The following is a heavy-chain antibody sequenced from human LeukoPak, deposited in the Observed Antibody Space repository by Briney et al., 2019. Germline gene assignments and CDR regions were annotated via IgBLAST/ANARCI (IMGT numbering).Heavy chain of an antibody. J-gene: IGHJ3*02. V-gene: IGHV1-69*13. D-gene: IGHD2-2*01. CDR1: GGTLSSYA. Sequence: SVKVSCKASGGTLSSYAISWVRQAPGQGLEWMGGIIPIFGTANYAQKFQGRVTITADESTSTAYMELSSLRSEDTAVYYCARGYCSSTSCPRPDAFDIWGQGTMVTVSS. CDR2: IIPIFGTA. CDR3: ARGYCSSTSCPRPDAFDI.